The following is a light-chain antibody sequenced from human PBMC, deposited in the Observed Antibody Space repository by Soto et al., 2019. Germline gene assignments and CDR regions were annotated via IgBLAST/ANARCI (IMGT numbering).Light chain of an antibody. CDR1: SSDVGNYIF. CDR2: DIN. V-gene: IGLV2-14*01. CDR3: VSYTTSDSYV. Sequence: QSALTQPASVSGSPGQSITISCTGTSSDVGNYIFVSWYRQHPGKAPKLMIYDINNRPSGVSNRFSGSKSGNTASLTISGLQAEDEAAYYCVSYTTSDSYVFGTGTKLTVL. J-gene: IGLJ1*01.